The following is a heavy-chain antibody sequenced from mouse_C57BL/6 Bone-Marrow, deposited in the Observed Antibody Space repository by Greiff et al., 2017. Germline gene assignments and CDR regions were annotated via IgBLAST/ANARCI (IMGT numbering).Heavy chain of an antibody. CDR3: SRQGYGYEGFAY. J-gene: IGHJ3*01. Sequence: VQVVESGPGLVAPSQSLSISCTVSGFSLTSYGVHWVRQPPGKGLEWLVVIWSDGSTTYNSALKSRLSISTDNSKSKVILKMNSHRTSDTDMYTCSRQGYGYEGFAYWGQGTLVTVSA. D-gene: IGHD2-2*01. CDR2: IWSDGST. CDR1: GFSLTSYG. V-gene: IGHV2-6*02.